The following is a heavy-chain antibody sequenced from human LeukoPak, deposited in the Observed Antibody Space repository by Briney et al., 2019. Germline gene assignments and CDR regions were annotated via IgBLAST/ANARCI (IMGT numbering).Heavy chain of an antibody. CDR1: GFTFSSYS. CDR2: ISSSSSYI. D-gene: IGHD1-26*01. J-gene: IGHJ3*02. V-gene: IGHV3-21*01. CDR3: ARDRRRWELPPCAFDI. Sequence: KPGGSLRLSCAASGFTFSSYSMNWVRQAPGKGLEWVSSISSSSSYIYYADSVKGRFTISRDNAKNSLYLQMNSLRAEDTAVYYCARDRRRWELPPCAFDIWGQGTMVTVSS.